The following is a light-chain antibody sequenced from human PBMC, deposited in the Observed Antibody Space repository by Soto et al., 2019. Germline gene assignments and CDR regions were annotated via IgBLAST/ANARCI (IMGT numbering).Light chain of an antibody. CDR3: SSYAGSNNWV. CDR1: SSDVGGYNY. J-gene: IGLJ3*02. Sequence: QSALTQPPSASGSPGQSVTISCTGTSSDVGGYNYVSWYQQHPSKVPKLMIYEVSKRPSGVPDRFSGSRSGNTASLTVSGLQAEDEADYYCSSYAGSNNWVFGGGTMLTVL. CDR2: EVS. V-gene: IGLV2-8*01.